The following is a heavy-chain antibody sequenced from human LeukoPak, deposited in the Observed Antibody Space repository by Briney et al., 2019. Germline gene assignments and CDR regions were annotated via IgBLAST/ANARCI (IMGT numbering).Heavy chain of an antibody. Sequence: ASVKVSCKASGYTFTSYYMHWVRQAPGQGLEWMGIINPSGGSTNYAQKFQGRVTMTRDTSISTAYMELSRLRSDDTAVYYCARPYYDSTQWFDPWGQGTLVTVSS. J-gene: IGHJ5*02. CDR2: INPSGGST. V-gene: IGHV1-2*02. D-gene: IGHD3-22*01. CDR3: ARPYYDSTQWFDP. CDR1: GYTFTSYY.